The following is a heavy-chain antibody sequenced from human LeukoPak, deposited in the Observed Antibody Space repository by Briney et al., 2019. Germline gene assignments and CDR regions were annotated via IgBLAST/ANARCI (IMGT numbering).Heavy chain of an antibody. Sequence: GGTLRLSCAVSGFTHSNYGMHWVRQAPGRGLEWVSVIWYVGTNNYYADSVRGRSTISRDSSKNTLYLQMNSLRAEDTAVYYCAKSGRNWAYLEYWGQGTLVTVSS. J-gene: IGHJ4*02. CDR3: AKSGRNWAYLEY. V-gene: IGHV3-33*06. CDR2: IWYVGTNN. D-gene: IGHD7-27*01. CDR1: GFTHSNYG.